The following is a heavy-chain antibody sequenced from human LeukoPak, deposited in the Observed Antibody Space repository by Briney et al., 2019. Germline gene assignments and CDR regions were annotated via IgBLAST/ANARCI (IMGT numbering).Heavy chain of an antibody. V-gene: IGHV4-39*07. CDR3: ARGCCSSGLYYYMDV. J-gene: IGHJ6*03. Sequence: PSETLSLTCTVSGGSISSSSYYWGWIRQPPGKGLEWIGSIYYSGSTYYNPSLKSRVTISVDTSKNQFSLKLSSVTAADTAVYYCARGCCSSGLYYYMDVWGKGTRSPSP. D-gene: IGHD6-6*01. CDR1: GGSISSSSYY. CDR2: IYYSGST.